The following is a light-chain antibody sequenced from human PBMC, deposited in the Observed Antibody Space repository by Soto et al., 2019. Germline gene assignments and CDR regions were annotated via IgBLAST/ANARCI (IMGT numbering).Light chain of an antibody. Sequence: IVLTQSPDTLSLSPGERATLYCRASRSVSSSYLAWYQHKAGQAPRLLISGASNRATDIPDRFSGSESGTDFTLTISRLEPEDFAGYYCQHDGSAPPYTFGQGTKLEIK. CDR2: GAS. CDR3: QHDGSAPPYT. J-gene: IGKJ2*01. CDR1: RSVSSSY. V-gene: IGKV3-20*01.